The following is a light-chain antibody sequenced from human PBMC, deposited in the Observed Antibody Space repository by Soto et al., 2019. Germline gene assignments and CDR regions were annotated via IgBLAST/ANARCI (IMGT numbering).Light chain of an antibody. Sequence: QSVLTQPPSASGTPGQWVTISCSGSSSNIGNNFVYWYQQVPETAPKLLIYRNILRASGVPDRFSASRSGTSASLAISGLRSEDEADYYCAAGDDSLNGWVFGGGTKLTVL. V-gene: IGLV1-47*01. CDR2: RNI. CDR3: AAGDDSLNGWV. J-gene: IGLJ3*02. CDR1: SSNIGNNF.